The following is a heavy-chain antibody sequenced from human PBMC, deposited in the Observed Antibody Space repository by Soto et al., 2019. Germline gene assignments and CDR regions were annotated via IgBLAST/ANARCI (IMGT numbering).Heavy chain of an antibody. V-gene: IGHV1-69*10. Sequence: ASVKVSCKASGGTFSSYAISWVRQAPGQGLEWMGGIIPILGIANYAQKFQGRVTITADKSTSTAYMELSSLRSEDTAVYYCARPYHGSSGWTYYLDYGGQGTLVTVSS. J-gene: IGHJ4*02. CDR1: GGTFSSYA. CDR3: ARPYHGSSGWTYYLDY. D-gene: IGHD6-19*01. CDR2: IIPILGIA.